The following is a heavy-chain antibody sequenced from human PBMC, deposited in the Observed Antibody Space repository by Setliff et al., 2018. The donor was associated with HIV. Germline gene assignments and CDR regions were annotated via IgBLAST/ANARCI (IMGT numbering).Heavy chain of an antibody. CDR2: FDPEDGET. V-gene: IGHV1-24*01. D-gene: IGHD5-18*01. CDR1: GYTLTELS. J-gene: IGHJ4*02. Sequence: AASVKVSCKVSGYTLTELSIHWVRQAPGKGLEWMGGFDPEDGETVYAQKLQGRVTMTEDTSTDTAYMALSSLRSEDTAMYYCATSGYSYDFDSWGQGTLVTVSS. CDR3: ATSGYSYDFDS.